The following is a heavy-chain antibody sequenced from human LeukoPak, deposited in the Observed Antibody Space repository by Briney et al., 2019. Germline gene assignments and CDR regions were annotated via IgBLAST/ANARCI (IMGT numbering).Heavy chain of an antibody. D-gene: IGHD2-2*01. CDR3: ARDRGCTSSSCYERGWFDA. CDR1: GFVFADFG. CDR2: ITWNGGGT. Sequence: GGSLRLSCAASGFVFADFGMAWVRQAPGRRPEWLCGITWNGGGTSYARSMEGRFTISRDNAKNSLYLEMHTVRGEDTGFYHCARDRGCTSSSCYERGWFDAWGQGTLVTVSS. J-gene: IGHJ5*02. V-gene: IGHV3-20*01.